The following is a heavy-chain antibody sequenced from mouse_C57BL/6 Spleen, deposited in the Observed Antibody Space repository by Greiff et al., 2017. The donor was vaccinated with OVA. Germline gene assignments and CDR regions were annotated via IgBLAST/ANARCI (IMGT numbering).Heavy chain of an antibody. Sequence: EVQLVESGGDLVKPGGSLKLSCAASGFTFSSYGMSWVRQTPDKRLEWVATISSGGSYTYYPDSVKGRFTISRDNAKNTLYLQMSSLKSEDTAMYYCARSQLGLGFDYWGQGTTLTVSS. V-gene: IGHV5-6*01. D-gene: IGHD4-1*02. CDR2: ISSGGSYT. J-gene: IGHJ2*01. CDR1: GFTFSSYG. CDR3: ARSQLGLGFDY.